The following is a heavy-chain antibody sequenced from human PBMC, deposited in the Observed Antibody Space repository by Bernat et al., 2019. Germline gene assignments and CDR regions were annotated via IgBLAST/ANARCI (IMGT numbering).Heavy chain of an antibody. D-gene: IGHD5-12*01. CDR3: ARDLSEYSGYDIDY. CDR1: GFTFSSYS. V-gene: IGHV3-48*02. CDR2: ISSSSSTI. Sequence: EVQLVESGGGLVQPGGSLRLSCAASGFTFSSYSMNWVRQAPGKGLEWVSYISSSSSTIYYADSVKGRFTISRDNAKNSLYLQMNSLRDEDTAVYYCARDLSEYSGYDIDYWGQGTLVTVSS. J-gene: IGHJ4*02.